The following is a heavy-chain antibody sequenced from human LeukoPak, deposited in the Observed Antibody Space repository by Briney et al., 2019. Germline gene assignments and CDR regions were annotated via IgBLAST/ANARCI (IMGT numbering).Heavy chain of an antibody. V-gene: IGHV4-38-2*02. Sequence: PSETLSLTCTVSGGSISGYYWGWIRQPPGKGLEWIGSIYHSGSTYYNPSLKSRVTISVDTSKNQFSLKLSSVTAADTAVYYCARVRLYSGYDYLDYWGQGTLVTVSS. CDR3: ARVRLYSGYDYLDY. D-gene: IGHD5-12*01. J-gene: IGHJ4*02. CDR2: IYHSGST. CDR1: GGSISGYY.